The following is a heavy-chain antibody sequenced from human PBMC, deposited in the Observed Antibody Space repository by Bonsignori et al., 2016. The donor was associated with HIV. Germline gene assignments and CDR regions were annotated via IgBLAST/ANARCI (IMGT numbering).Heavy chain of an antibody. V-gene: IGHV2-5*02. CDR2: VYWDDDK. CDR3: AHRHAQIGEYSSSYYY. J-gene: IGHJ4*02. Sequence: WIRQPPGKALEWLALVYWDDDKHYSPSLLSRLTVTKDNSKNQVVLTLTDMDPVDTATYFCAHRHAQIGEYSSSYYYWGQGILVTVSS. D-gene: IGHD6-13*01.